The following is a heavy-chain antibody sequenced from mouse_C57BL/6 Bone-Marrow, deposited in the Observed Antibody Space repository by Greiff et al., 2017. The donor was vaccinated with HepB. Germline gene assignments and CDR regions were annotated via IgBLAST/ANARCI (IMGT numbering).Heavy chain of an antibody. J-gene: IGHJ4*01. D-gene: IGHD1-1*01. CDR3: ASPGEYYGSSLYYAMDY. CDR1: GYTFTSYW. Sequence: QVQLQQPGAELVKPGASVKMSCKASGYTFTSYWITWVKQRPGQGLEWIGDIYPGSGSTNYNEKFKSKATLTVDTSSSTAYMQLSSLTSEDSAVYYCASPGEYYGSSLYYAMDYWGQGTSVTVSS. V-gene: IGHV1-55*01. CDR2: IYPGSGST.